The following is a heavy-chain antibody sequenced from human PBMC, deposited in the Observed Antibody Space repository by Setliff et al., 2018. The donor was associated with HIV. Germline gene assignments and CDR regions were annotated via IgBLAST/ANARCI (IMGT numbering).Heavy chain of an antibody. J-gene: IGHJ3*02. CDR1: GYIFSNFA. Sequence: GASVKVSCKASGYIFSNFAMHWVRQVPGPRLEWMGWINAGDGNTKYSQNIQGRVTITRDTSATTVYMELSRLRSEETAVYYCARLSSAAMWGGGAFDIWGQGTMVTVSS. CDR3: ARLSSAAMWGGGAFDI. D-gene: IGHD2-2*01. V-gene: IGHV1-3*01. CDR2: INAGDGNT.